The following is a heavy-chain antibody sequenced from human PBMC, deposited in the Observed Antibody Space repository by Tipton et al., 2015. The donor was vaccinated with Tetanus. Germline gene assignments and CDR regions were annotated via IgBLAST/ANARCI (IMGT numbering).Heavy chain of an antibody. V-gene: IGHV3-49*04. D-gene: IGHD2-21*02. CDR1: GFIFGDYA. CDR3: TRDWPEPDCSLYFDL. J-gene: IGHJ4*02. Sequence: SLRLSCTGSGFIFGDYAINWVRQAPGKGLEWVSLIRNRAYGGTTEYAASVEGRFNLSRDDSSDIAYLQRDSLKTEDTGFYYCTRDWPEPDCSLYFDLWGQGTLVTASS. CDR2: IRNRAYGGTT.